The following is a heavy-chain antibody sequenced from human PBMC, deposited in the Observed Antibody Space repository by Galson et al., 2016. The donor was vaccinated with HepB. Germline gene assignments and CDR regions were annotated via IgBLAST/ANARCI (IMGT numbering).Heavy chain of an antibody. CDR2: TNTDGGDT. CDR1: GFTFSSYW. Sequence: SLRLSCAASGFTFSSYWMHWVRQVPGKGLEVVARTNTDGGDTGYADSVKGRFTISRDNAKNTLYLQMNTLRADDTAVYYCARDYLTYTGSYLYSWGQGTPVTVSS. V-gene: IGHV3-74*01. J-gene: IGHJ4*02. D-gene: IGHD1-26*01. CDR3: ARDYLTYTGSYLYS.